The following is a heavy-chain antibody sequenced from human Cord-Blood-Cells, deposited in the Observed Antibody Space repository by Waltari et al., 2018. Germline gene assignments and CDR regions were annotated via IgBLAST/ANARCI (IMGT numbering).Heavy chain of an antibody. CDR3: AGQYSGYDAFDI. V-gene: IGHV4-39*01. CDR1: GGSISSSSYY. J-gene: IGHJ3*02. Sequence: QLQLQASGPGLVKPSETLSLTCTVSGGSISSSSYYCGWICQPTGKGLEWIGSIYYSGSTYYNPSLKSRVTISVDTSKNQFSLKLSSVTAADTAVYYCAGQYSGYDAFDIWGQGTMVTVSS. D-gene: IGHD5-12*01. CDR2: IYYSGST.